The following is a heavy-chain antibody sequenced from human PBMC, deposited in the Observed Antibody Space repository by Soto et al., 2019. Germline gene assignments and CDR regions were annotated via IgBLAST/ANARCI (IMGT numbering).Heavy chain of an antibody. D-gene: IGHD5-18*01. V-gene: IGHV5-51*01. J-gene: IGHJ6*02. Sequence: GESLKISCKGSGYSFTGYWIGWVRQMPGKGLEWMGIIYPGDSDTRYSPSFQGQVTISADKSISTAYLQWSSLKASDTAMYYCARLQKRGYSYGYYYYYGMDVWGQGTTVTVSS. CDR1: GYSFTGYW. CDR2: IYPGDSDT. CDR3: ARLQKRGYSYGYYYYYGMDV.